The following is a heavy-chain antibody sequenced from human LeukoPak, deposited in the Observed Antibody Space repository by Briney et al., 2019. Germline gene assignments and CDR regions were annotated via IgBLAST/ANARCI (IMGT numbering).Heavy chain of an antibody. J-gene: IGHJ4*02. CDR2: ISSSSSTI. V-gene: IGHV3-48*04. D-gene: IGHD2-2*01. CDR1: GFTFSSYS. Sequence: PGGSLRLSCAASGFTFSSYSMNWVRQAPGKGLEWVSYISSSSSTIYYADSVKGRFTISRDNAKNSLYLQMNSLRAEDTAVYYCGKGTVVVPAVADYWGQGTLVTVSS. CDR3: GKGTVVVPAVADY.